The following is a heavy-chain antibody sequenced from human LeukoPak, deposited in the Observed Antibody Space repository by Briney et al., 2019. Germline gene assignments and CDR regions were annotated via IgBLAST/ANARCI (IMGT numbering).Heavy chain of an antibody. V-gene: IGHV1-18*01. D-gene: IGHD2-15*01. CDR2: ISAYNGNT. CDR1: GYTFTSYG. J-gene: IGHJ4*02. Sequence: GASVKVSCKASGYTFTSYGISWVRQAPGQGLEWMGWISAYNGNTNYAQKLQGRVTMTTDTSTSTAYMELRSLRSDDTAVYYCARARYCSGGSCYSDYFDYWGQGTLVTVSS. CDR3: ARARYCSGGSCYSDYFDY.